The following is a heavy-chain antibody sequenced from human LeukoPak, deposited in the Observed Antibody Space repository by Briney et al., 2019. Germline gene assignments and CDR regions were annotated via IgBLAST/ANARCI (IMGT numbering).Heavy chain of an antibody. D-gene: IGHD6-13*01. CDR3: ARPAWPSPYSSSWFPH. J-gene: IGHJ4*02. CDR1: GFTFSSYSMN. CDR2: IYFSGGT. Sequence: PGGSLRLSCAASGFTFSSYSMNWVRQPPGKGLEWIGSIYFSGGTYYNASLKSRVTISVDTSKNQFSLKLSSVTAADTAVYYCARPAWPSPYSSSWFPHWGQGTLVTVSS. V-gene: IGHV4-59*05.